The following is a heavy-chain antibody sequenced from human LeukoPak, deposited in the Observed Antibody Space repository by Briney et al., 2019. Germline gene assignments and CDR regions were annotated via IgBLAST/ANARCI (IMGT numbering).Heavy chain of an antibody. D-gene: IGHD1-26*01. CDR3: ARGMGATTWFDP. V-gene: IGHV4-39*07. Sequence: SETLSLTCTVSGGSISSSSYYWGWIRQPPGKGLEWIGSIYYSGSTYYNPSLKSRVTISVDTSKNQFSLKLSSVTAADTALYYCARGMGATTWFDPWGQGTLVTVSS. CDR2: IYYSGST. J-gene: IGHJ5*02. CDR1: GGSISSSSYY.